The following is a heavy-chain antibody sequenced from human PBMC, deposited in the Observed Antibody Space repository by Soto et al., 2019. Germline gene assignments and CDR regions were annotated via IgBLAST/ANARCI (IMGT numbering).Heavy chain of an antibody. D-gene: IGHD6-19*01. V-gene: IGHV1-8*01. CDR1: GYTFSSYD. CDR3: ATSGGGWYLY. CDR2: LNPNSGDT. Sequence: QVQLVQSGAEVKKPGASVKVSCKASGYTFSSYDINWVRQATGQGLEWMGWLNPNSGDTGYAQKFQGRVTLTRNTSINTAYIEPSSLTSDDTAVYYCATSGGGWYLYWGPGTLVTVSS. J-gene: IGHJ4*02.